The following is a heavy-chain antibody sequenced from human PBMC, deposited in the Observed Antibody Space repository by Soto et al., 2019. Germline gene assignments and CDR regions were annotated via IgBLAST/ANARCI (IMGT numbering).Heavy chain of an antibody. D-gene: IGHD3-22*01. CDR2: IVVGSGKT. CDR1: GFTFPSSA. J-gene: IGHJ4*02. Sequence: QMQLVQSGPEVKKPGTSVKVSCKASGFTFPSSAVQWVRQARGQRLEWIARIVVGSGKTNYAQKFQERLTISRAMSTNTAYMELSSLRSEDTAVYYCAAVPYYYDTSGTYFDYWGQGTLVTVSS. V-gene: IGHV1-58*01. CDR3: AAVPYYYDTSGTYFDY.